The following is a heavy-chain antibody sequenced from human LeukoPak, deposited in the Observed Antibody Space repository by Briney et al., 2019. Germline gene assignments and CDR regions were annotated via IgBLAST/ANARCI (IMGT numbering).Heavy chain of an antibody. J-gene: IGHJ6*02. V-gene: IGHV3-23*01. D-gene: IGHD4/OR15-4a*01. CDR2: ISGSGGST. CDR1: GFTFSSYA. Sequence: PGGSLRLSCAASGFTFSSYAMSWVRQAPGKGLEWVSAISGSGGSTYYADSVKGRFTISRDNSKNTLYLQINSLRAGDTAVYYCAKGESPAGVLIYYYYGMDVWGQGTTVTVSS. CDR3: AKGESPAGVLIYYYYGMDV.